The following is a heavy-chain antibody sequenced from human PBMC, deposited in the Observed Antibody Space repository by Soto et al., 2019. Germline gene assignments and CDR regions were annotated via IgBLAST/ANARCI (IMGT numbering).Heavy chain of an antibody. Sequence: PSETLSLTCTVSGGSLSSGDYYWSWIRQPPGKGLEWIGYIYYSGSTYYNPSLKSRVTISVDTSKNQFSLKLSSVTAADTAVYYCAREELDGIVGGDYWGQGTLVNVSS. J-gene: IGHJ4*02. V-gene: IGHV4-30-4*01. CDR2: IYYSGST. D-gene: IGHD3-22*01. CDR1: GGSLSSGDYY. CDR3: AREELDGIVGGDY.